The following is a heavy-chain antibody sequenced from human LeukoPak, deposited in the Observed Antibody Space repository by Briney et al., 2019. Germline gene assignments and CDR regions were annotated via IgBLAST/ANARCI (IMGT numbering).Heavy chain of an antibody. CDR1: GFTFDDYG. J-gene: IGHJ4*02. D-gene: IGHD6-6*01. V-gene: IGHV3-20*04. CDR3: ARVSSSSSFDY. Sequence: GGSLRLSCAASGFTFDDYGMSWVRQAPGKGRGWGAGINWNGGSTGYADSVKGRFTISRDNAKNSLYLQMNSLRAEDTALYYCARVSSSSSFDYWGQGTLVTVSS. CDR2: INWNGGST.